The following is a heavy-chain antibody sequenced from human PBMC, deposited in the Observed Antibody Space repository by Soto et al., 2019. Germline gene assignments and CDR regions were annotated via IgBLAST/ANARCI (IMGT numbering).Heavy chain of an antibody. CDR1: GGSFIGYY. J-gene: IGHJ6*02. Sequence: PSETLSLTCAVYGGSFIGYYWSWIRQPPGKGLEWIGEINHSGSTNYNPSLKSRVTISVDTSKNQFSLKLSSVTAADTAVYYCARGHSSSWYVRIYYYYGMDVWGQGTTVTVSS. CDR2: INHSGST. D-gene: IGHD6-13*01. CDR3: ARGHSSSWYVRIYYYYGMDV. V-gene: IGHV4-34*01.